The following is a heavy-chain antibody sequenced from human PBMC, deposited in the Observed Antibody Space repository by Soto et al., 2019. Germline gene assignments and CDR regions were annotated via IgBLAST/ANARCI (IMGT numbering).Heavy chain of an antibody. Sequence: QVQLVQSGGEVKKPGASVKVSCKASGYTFSSYGINWVRQAPGQGLEWLGWISTYDGNTKYAQILQGRVSMTTDTSTKTAYMEVRSLRSDDMAVYYCARGGYYDSSGSRNYHYYGMNVWGHGTTVTVSS. J-gene: IGHJ6*02. CDR1: GYTFSSYG. V-gene: IGHV1-18*03. D-gene: IGHD3-22*01. CDR2: ISTYDGNT. CDR3: ARGGYYDSSGSRNYHYYGMNV.